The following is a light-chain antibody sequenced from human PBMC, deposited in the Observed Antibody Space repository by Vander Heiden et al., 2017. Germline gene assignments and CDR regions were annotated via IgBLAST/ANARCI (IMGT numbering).Light chain of an antibody. V-gene: IGLV2-14*01. Sequence: QSALTQPASVSWSPGQSITISCTGTSSDVGGYNYVSWYQQHPGKAPKLMIYDVSNRPSGVSFRFSASKSGNTASLTISGLQAEDEADYYCSSYTSSTTLVVFGGGTKLTVL. CDR2: DVS. J-gene: IGLJ2*01. CDR1: SSDVGGYNY. CDR3: SSYTSSTTLVV.